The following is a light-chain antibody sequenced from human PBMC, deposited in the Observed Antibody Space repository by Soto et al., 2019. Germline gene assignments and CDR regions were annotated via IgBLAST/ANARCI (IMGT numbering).Light chain of an antibody. V-gene: IGKV3-20*01. Sequence: EIVFTQAPGTLSLSTGDRATLSCRASQSVSSDYVAWYQQKPGQTPNVLIYRASIRATGIPDRFSGSGSGTDFTLTISRLEPEDFAVYYCQQYGASPLTFGGGTKVDI. J-gene: IGKJ4*01. CDR2: RAS. CDR3: QQYGASPLT. CDR1: QSVSSDY.